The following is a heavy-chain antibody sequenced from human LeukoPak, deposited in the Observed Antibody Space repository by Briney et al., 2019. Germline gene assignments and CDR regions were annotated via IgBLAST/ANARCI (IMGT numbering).Heavy chain of an antibody. D-gene: IGHD3-22*01. V-gene: IGHV1-8*01. CDR1: GYTFTSYD. J-gene: IGHJ5*02. CDR3: ARGPYYDREGYNWLAP. CDR2: MNPNSGNT. Sequence: ASVKVSCKASGYTFTSYDINWVRQATGQGLEWMGWMNPNSGNTGYAQKFQGRVTMTRNTSISTAYMELSSLRSADTAVYYCARGPYYDREGYNWLAPWGQGTLVTVSS.